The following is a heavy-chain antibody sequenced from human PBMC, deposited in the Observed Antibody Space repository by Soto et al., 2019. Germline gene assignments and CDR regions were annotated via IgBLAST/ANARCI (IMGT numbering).Heavy chain of an antibody. Sequence: SETLSLTCAVSGVSITTSGYSWSWIRQPPGKGLEWIGYIYPSGTIFYNPSLNSRVTISADTSNNQFSLKLTSMTAADTAVYFCATYTAFAKYYFDYWGRGTLVTVSS. CDR3: ATYTAFAKYYFDY. D-gene: IGHD3-16*01. J-gene: IGHJ4*02. CDR2: IYPSGTI. V-gene: IGHV4-30-2*01. CDR1: GVSITTSGYS.